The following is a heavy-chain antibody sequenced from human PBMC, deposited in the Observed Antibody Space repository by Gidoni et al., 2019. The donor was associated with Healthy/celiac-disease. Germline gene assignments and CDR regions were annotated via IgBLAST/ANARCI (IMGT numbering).Heavy chain of an antibody. J-gene: IGHJ4*02. V-gene: IGHV4-34*01. Sequence: QVQLQQWGAGLLKPSETLSLPPPVYGGSFSGYYWSWIRQPPGKGLEWIGEINHSGSTNYNPSLKSRVTISVDTSKNQFSLKLSSVTAADTAVYYCARGLRVYHALDYWGQGTLVTVSS. CDR2: INHSGST. CDR3: ARGLRVYHALDY. CDR1: GGSFSGYY. D-gene: IGHD2-8*01.